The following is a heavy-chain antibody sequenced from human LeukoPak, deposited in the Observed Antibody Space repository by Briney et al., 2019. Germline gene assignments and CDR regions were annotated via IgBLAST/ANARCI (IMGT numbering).Heavy chain of an antibody. CDR1: GGSISNYY. V-gene: IGHV4-59*01. CDR2: IYYTGST. Sequence: SETLSLTGTVSGGSISNYYWNWIRQPPGKGLEWIGYIYYTGSTNYNPSLKSRVTMSVDTSKTQFSLNLRSVTPEDTAVYYCARNLIPEQLVLSFWGQGTLVTVSS. D-gene: IGHD6-13*01. CDR3: ARNLIPEQLVLSF. J-gene: IGHJ4*02.